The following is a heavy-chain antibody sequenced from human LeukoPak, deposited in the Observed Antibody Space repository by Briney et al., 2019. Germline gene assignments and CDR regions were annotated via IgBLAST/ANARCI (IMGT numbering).Heavy chain of an antibody. CDR1: GDTFTGYY. CDR3: ARGRITLCGVVMGNAFDI. Sequence: EASVKVSCKTSGDTFTGYYMHWVRQAPGQGLEWMGRINPNSGGTNYAQKFQGRVTMTRDTSINTAYMELRRLRSDDTAVYYCARGRITLCGVVMGNAFDIWGQGTMVIVSS. V-gene: IGHV1-2*06. D-gene: IGHD3-3*01. J-gene: IGHJ3*02. CDR2: INPNSGGT.